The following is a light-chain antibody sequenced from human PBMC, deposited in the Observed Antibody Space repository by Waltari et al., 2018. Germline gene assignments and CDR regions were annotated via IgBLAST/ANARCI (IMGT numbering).Light chain of an antibody. CDR1: QSIYSW. J-gene: IGKJ4*01. CDR3: QQYNSYSPVT. V-gene: IGKV1-5*03. CDR2: RAS. Sequence: DIQLTQSPSTLSASVVDRVTITCRASQSIYSWLAWYQQKPEKAPKLLIYRASSLESGVPSRFSGSGSGTEFTLTISSLQPDDLATYYCQQYNSYSPVTFGGGTKVEIK.